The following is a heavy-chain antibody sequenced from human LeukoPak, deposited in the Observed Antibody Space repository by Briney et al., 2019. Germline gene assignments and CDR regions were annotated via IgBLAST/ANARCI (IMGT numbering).Heavy chain of an antibody. J-gene: IGHJ6*02. D-gene: IGHD3-10*01. CDR1: GFTVSSNY. Sequence: GGSLRLSCAASGFTVSSNYMSWVRQAPGKGLEWVSVIYSGGGTYYADSVKGRFTISRDNSKNTLYLQMNSLRAEDTAVYYCARDKPGYYYGMDVWGQGTTVTVSS. CDR2: IYSGGGT. V-gene: IGHV3-66*01. CDR3: ARDKPGYYYGMDV.